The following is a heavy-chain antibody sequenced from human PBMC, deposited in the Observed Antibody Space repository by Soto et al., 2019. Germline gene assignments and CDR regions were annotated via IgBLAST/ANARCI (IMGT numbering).Heavy chain of an antibody. V-gene: IGHV1-69*13. Sequence: SVEVSCKXSGGTFSSYAISWVRQAPGQGLEWMGGIIPIFGTANYAQKFQGRVTITADESTSTAYMELSSLRSEDTAVYYCARDIIRLGTYGTPLRFDPWGQGTLVTVSS. CDR1: GGTFSSYA. CDR3: ARDIIRLGTYGTPLRFDP. D-gene: IGHD1-1*01. CDR2: IIPIFGTA. J-gene: IGHJ5*02.